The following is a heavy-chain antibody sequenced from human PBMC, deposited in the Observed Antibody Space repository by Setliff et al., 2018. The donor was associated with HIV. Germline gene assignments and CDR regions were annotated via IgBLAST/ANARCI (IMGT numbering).Heavy chain of an antibody. CDR1: GITFSSYA. Sequence: GGSLRLSCAASGITFSSYAMSWVRQAPGKGLEWVSGISGSGGSTYYADSVKGRFTISRDNSKNTLYLQMNSLRAEDTAVYYCAKDPRGYNYGFPDFDYWGQGTMVTVSS. V-gene: IGHV3-23*01. J-gene: IGHJ4*02. CDR3: AKDPRGYNYGFPDFDY. CDR2: ISGSGGST. D-gene: IGHD5-18*01.